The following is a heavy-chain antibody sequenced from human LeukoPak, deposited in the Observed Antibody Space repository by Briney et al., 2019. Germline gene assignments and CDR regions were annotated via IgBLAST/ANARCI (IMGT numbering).Heavy chain of an antibody. Sequence: GGSLRLSCAASGFIFSSWDMHWVRQAPGKGLEWVADIHYDGGNTHYADSVKGRFTISRDNPKNTLDLQINSLRAEDTAVYYCARDALLWFGELFDPWGQGTLVTVSS. J-gene: IGHJ5*02. CDR2: IHYDGGNT. CDR1: GFIFSSWD. D-gene: IGHD3-10*01. V-gene: IGHV3-33*01. CDR3: ARDALLWFGELFDP.